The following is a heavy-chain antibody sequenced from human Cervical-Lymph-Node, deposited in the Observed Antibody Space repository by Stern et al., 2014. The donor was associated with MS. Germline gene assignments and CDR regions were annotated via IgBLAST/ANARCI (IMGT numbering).Heavy chain of an antibody. Sequence: QVQLVESGGGVVQPGRPLRLSCPASGFSFSSYGMHWVRQDPGKGLEWVALIWFDSNNQYYADSVNGRFTVSRDTSKNTLYLQMSSLRVEDTAVYYCARMTAATETLVNWGQGTLVTISS. CDR2: IWFDSNNQ. CDR1: GFSFSSYG. D-gene: IGHD6-25*01. V-gene: IGHV3-33*01. CDR3: ARMTAATETLVN. J-gene: IGHJ4*02.